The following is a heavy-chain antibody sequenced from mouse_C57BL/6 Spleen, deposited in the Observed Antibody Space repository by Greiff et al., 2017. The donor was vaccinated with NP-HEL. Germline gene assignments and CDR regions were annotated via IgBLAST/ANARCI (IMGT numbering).Heavy chain of an antibody. D-gene: IGHD2-1*01. V-gene: IGHV1-69*01. J-gene: IGHJ4*01. CDR1: GYTFTSYW. CDR3: AYGNYDYAMDY. CDR2: IDPSDSYT. Sequence: QVQLQLPGAELVMPGASVKLSCKASGYTFTSYWMHWVKQRPGQGLEWIGEIDPSDSYTNYNQKFKGKSTLTVDKSSSTAYMQLSSLTSEDSAVYYCAYGNYDYAMDYWGQGTSVTVSS.